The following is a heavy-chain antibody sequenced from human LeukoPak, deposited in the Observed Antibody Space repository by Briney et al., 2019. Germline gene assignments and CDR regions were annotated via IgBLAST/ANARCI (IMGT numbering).Heavy chain of an antibody. Sequence: GGSLRLSCAAYGFTFSIYAMSWVRQAPGKGLEWVSGISWNSGSIGYADSVKGRFTISRDNAKNSLYLQMNSLRAEDTALYYCAKDERLSGFNIFDYWGQGTLVTVSS. CDR2: ISWNSGSI. CDR1: GFTFSIYA. J-gene: IGHJ4*02. CDR3: AKDERLSGFNIFDY. D-gene: IGHD3-22*01. V-gene: IGHV3-9*01.